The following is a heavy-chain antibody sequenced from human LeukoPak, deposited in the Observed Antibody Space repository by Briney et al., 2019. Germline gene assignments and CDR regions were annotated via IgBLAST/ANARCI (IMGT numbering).Heavy chain of an antibody. CDR2: IKQDGSEK. J-gene: IGHJ6*03. D-gene: IGHD6-13*01. Sequence: PGGSLRLSCAASGFIFSNCWMSWVRQAPGKGLEWVANIKQDGSEKYYVDSVKGRFTISRDNDKNSLYLQMNSLRAEDTAVYYCARAIGVSGGIQIAAGRAYYYMDVWGKGTTVTVSS. CDR1: GFIFSNCW. V-gene: IGHV3-7*01. CDR3: ARAIGVSGGIQIAAGRAYYYMDV.